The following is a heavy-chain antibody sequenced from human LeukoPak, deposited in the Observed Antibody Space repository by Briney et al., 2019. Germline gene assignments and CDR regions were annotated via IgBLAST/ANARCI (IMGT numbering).Heavy chain of an antibody. CDR3: ASPMVIPDAFDI. CDR1: GFTFSSYS. V-gene: IGHV3-21*01. CDR2: ISSSSSYI. D-gene: IGHD3-22*01. J-gene: IGHJ3*02. Sequence: NSGGSLRLSCAASGFTFSSYSMNWVRQAPGKGLEWVSSISSSSSYIYYADSVKGRFTVSRDNAKNSLYLQMNSLRAEDTAVYYCASPMVIPDAFDIWGQGTMVTVSS.